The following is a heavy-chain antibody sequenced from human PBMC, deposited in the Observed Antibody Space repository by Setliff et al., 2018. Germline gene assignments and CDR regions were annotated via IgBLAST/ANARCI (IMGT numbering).Heavy chain of an antibody. V-gene: IGHV3-21*01. CDR2: ISAANGYI. Sequence: PGGSLRLSCAASGFNFGNSNMNWVRQAPGKGLEWVSSISAANGYIYYADSVKGRFTISRDNAKFSLYLQMNSLGAEDTAVYFCARSPGWIPWFESWGQGTLVTVSS. D-gene: IGHD5-18*01. CDR1: GFNFGNSN. CDR3: ARSPGWIPWFES. J-gene: IGHJ5*01.